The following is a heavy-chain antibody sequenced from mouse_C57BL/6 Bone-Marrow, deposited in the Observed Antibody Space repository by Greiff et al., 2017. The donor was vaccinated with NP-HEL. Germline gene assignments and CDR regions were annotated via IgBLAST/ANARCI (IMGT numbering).Heavy chain of an antibody. J-gene: IGHJ2*01. Sequence: QVQLQQPGAELVMPGASVKLSCKASGYTFTSYWMHWVKQRPGQGLEWIGEIDPSDSYTYYNQKFKGKSTLTVDKSSSTAYMQLSSLTSEDSAVYYCARYSVTTAYYFDYWGQGTTLTVSS. V-gene: IGHV1-69*01. CDR3: ARYSVTTAYYFDY. D-gene: IGHD1-2*01. CDR1: GYTFTSYW. CDR2: IDPSDSYT.